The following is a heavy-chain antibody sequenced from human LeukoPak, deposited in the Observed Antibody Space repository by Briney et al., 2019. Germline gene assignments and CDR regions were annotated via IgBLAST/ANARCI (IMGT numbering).Heavy chain of an antibody. Sequence: SETLSLTCAVYGGSFSGYYWSWIRRPPGKGLEWIGEINHSGSTNYNPSLKSRVTISVDTSKNQFSLKLSSVTAADTAVYYCARPCSGGSCSSVWGQGTLVTVSS. J-gene: IGHJ4*02. D-gene: IGHD2-15*01. CDR2: INHSGST. V-gene: IGHV4-34*01. CDR1: GGSFSGYY. CDR3: ARPCSGGSCSSV.